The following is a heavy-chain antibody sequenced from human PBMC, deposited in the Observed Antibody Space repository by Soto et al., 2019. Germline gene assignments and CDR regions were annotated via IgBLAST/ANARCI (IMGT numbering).Heavy chain of an antibody. Sequence: EVQLVESGGGLVKPGGSLRLSCAASGFTFSSYSMNWVRQAPGKGLEWVSSISSSSSYIYYADSVKGRFTISRDNAKNSLYLQRNSLRAEDTAVYYCARDPWAFSSPAYMDVWGQGTTVTVSS. CDR2: ISSSSSYI. J-gene: IGHJ6*02. D-gene: IGHD2-2*01. CDR3: ARDPWAFSSPAYMDV. CDR1: GFTFSSYS. V-gene: IGHV3-21*01.